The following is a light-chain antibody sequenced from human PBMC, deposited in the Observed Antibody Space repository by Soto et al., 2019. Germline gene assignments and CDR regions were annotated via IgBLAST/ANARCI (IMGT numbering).Light chain of an antibody. V-gene: IGKV1-12*01. CDR1: QAIDRW. CDR3: TLSKIFPLT. J-gene: IGKJ4*01. Sequence: VSVTVEDRVTITCRASQAIDRWLAWYQQKPGKAPKVLIYAASSLRSGAPSRFSGSGSGTDFSLTISSLQPEDLATYYCTLSKIFPLTFGG. CDR2: AAS.